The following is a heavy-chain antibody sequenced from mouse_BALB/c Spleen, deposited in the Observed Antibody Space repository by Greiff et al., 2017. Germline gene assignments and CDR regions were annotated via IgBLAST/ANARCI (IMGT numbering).Heavy chain of an antibody. J-gene: IGHJ4*01. CDR1: GFSLTGYG. CDR2: IWGDGST. D-gene: IGHD1-2*01. Sequence: VQLQQSGPGLVAPSQSLSITCTVSGFSLTGYGVNWVRQPPGKGLEWLGMIWGDGSTDYNSALKSRLSISKDNSKSQVFLKMNSLQTDDTARYYCARDRGPFTTAFYYAMDYWGQGTSVTVSS. V-gene: IGHV2-6-7*01. CDR3: ARDRGPFTTAFYYAMDY.